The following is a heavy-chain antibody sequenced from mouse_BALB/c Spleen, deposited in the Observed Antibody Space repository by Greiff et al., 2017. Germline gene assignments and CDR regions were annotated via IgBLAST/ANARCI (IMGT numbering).Heavy chain of an antibody. Sequence: DVKLVESGGGLVQPGGSLKLSCAASGFTFSSYGMSWVRQTPDKRLELVATINSNGGSTYYPDSVKGRFTISRDNAKNTLYLQMSSLKSEDTAMYYCARDHDGYYWGQGTLVTVSA. CDR2: INSNGGST. D-gene: IGHD2-3*01. CDR3: ARDHDGYY. J-gene: IGHJ3*01. V-gene: IGHV5-6-3*01. CDR1: GFTFSSYG.